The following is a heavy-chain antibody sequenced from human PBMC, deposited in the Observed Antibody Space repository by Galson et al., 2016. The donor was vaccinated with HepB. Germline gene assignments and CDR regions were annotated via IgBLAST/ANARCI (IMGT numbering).Heavy chain of an antibody. Sequence: SLRLSCAVSGFTFSSYEMYWVRQTPGRGLEWVSYISSSGSVLYYAESVRGRFTVSRENGQNLLFLQMNGLKAEDSGLYYCAGGPHPRSWGPTPGCPEYWGQGTLVTVSS. V-gene: IGHV3-48*03. CDR2: ISSSGSVL. D-gene: IGHD3-16*01. CDR1: GFTFSSYE. J-gene: IGHJ4*02. CDR3: AGGPHPRSWGPTPGCPEY.